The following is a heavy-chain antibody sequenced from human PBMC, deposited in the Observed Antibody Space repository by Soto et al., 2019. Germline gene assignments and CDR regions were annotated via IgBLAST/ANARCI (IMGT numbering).Heavy chain of an antibody. CDR2: IYYGGST. J-gene: IGHJ3*02. Sequence: PSETLSLTCTVSGGSISSSSYYWGWIRQPPGKGLEWIGSIYYGGSTYYNPSLKSRVTISVDTSKNQFSLKLSSVTAADTAVYYCARLSKGPAAYLGFPFDAFDIWGQGTMVTVSS. D-gene: IGHD2-2*01. CDR1: GGSISSSSYY. V-gene: IGHV4-39*01. CDR3: ARLSKGPAAYLGFPFDAFDI.